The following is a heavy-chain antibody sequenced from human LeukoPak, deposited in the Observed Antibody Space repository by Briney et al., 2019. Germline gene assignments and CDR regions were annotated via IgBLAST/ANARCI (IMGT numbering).Heavy chain of an antibody. D-gene: IGHD3-16*01. J-gene: IGHJ3*02. V-gene: IGHV2-70*01. CDR3: ARILSVGDRGFDAFDI. CDR1: GFSLSTTGMC. Sequence: SGPTLVNPTQTLALTCTFSGFSLSTTGMCVAWIRQPPGKALEWLALIDWDDDKFYSTSLKTRLTISKDTSKNQVVLTMTNMDPVDTATYYCARILSVGDRGFDAFDIWGPGTMVTVSS. CDR2: IDWDDDK.